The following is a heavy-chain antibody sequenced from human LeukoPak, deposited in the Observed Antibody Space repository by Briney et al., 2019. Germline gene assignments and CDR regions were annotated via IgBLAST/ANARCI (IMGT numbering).Heavy chain of an antibody. CDR1: GGSFSRYY. CDR3: ARVRVTVVVTPHAFDI. Sequence: SETLSLTCAVYGGSFSRYYWSWIRQPPRKGLEWIGEINHSGDTNYNPSLKSRVTISLDTSKNQFSLKLSSVTAADTAVYYCARVRVTVVVTPHAFDIWGQGTMVTVSS. V-gene: IGHV4-34*01. CDR2: INHSGDT. J-gene: IGHJ3*02. D-gene: IGHD2-21*02.